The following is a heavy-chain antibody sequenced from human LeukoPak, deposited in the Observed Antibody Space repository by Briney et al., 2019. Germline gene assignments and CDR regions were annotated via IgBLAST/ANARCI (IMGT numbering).Heavy chain of an antibody. CDR2: IKSKTDGGTT. J-gene: IGHJ4*02. CDR3: TTDRYYDSSGYFIPYYLDY. Sequence: GGSLRLSCAASGFTFSNAWMSWVRQAPGKGLEWVGRIKSKTDGGTTDYAAPVKGRFTISRDDSKNTLYLQMNSLKTEDTAVYYCTTDRYYDSSGYFIPYYLDYWGQGTLVTVSS. V-gene: IGHV3-15*01. CDR1: GFTFSNAW. D-gene: IGHD3-22*01.